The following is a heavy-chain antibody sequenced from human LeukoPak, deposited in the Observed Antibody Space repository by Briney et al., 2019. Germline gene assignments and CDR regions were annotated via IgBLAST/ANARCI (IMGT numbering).Heavy chain of an antibody. CDR1: GFTFSSYA. J-gene: IGHJ6*02. CDR2: ISYDGSNK. V-gene: IGHV3-30-3*01. Sequence: GGSLRLSCAASGFTFSSYAMHWVRQAPGKGLEWVAVISYDGSNKYYADSVKGRFTISRDNSKNTLYLQMNSLRAEDTAVYYCARDRRDIVVVVAAHYYYYGMDVWGQGTTVTVSS. D-gene: IGHD2-15*01. CDR3: ARDRRDIVVVVAAHYYYYGMDV.